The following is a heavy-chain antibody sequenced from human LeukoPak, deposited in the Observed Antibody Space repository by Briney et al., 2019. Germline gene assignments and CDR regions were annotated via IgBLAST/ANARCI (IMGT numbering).Heavy chain of an antibody. CDR3: ARTYYYDSSGYNGY. V-gene: IGHV3-21*01. CDR2: ISSSSSYI. CDR1: GFTFSDYW. J-gene: IGHJ4*02. D-gene: IGHD3-22*01. Sequence: GGSLRLSCAASGFTFSDYWMHWVRQAPGKGLEWVSSISSSSSYIYYSDSVKGRFTISRDNAKNSLYLQMNSLRAEDTAVYYCARTYYYDSSGYNGYWGQGALVTVSS.